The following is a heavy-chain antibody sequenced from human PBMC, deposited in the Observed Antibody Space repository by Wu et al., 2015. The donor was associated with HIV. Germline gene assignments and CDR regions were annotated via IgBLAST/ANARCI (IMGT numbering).Heavy chain of an antibody. CDR2: IISIFDIV. V-gene: IGHV1-69*14. Sequence: QVQLAQSGAEVKKPGSSVKVSCKASGDTFSNYAINWVRQALGQGLEWMGGIISIFDIVNYAQKFQGRVTITADKSTSTSYMELSSLISEDTAMYYCARSFSGGSSWYMRPLNPFDMWGQGTLVTVSS. CDR1: GDTFSNYA. CDR3: ARSFSGGSSWYMRPLNPFDM. D-gene: IGHD6-13*01. J-gene: IGHJ3*02.